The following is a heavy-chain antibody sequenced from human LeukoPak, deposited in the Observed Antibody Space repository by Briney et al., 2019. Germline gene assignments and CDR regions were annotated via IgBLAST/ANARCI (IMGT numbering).Heavy chain of an antibody. D-gene: IGHD5-18*01. CDR3: AKSGGDTAMGAHYYYYYYMDV. CDR2: ISGSGGST. Sequence: PGGSLRLSCAASGFTFSSYAMSWVRQAPGKGLEWVSAISGSGGSTYYADSVKGRFTISRDNSKNTLYLQMNSLRAEDTAVYYCAKSGGDTAMGAHYYYYYYMDVWGKGTTVTVSS. CDR1: GFTFSSYA. J-gene: IGHJ6*03. V-gene: IGHV3-23*01.